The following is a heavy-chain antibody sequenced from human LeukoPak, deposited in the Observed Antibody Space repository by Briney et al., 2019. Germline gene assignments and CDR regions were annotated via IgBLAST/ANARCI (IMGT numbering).Heavy chain of an antibody. CDR3: ASRITMVRGVPDAFDI. CDR1: GFTFSSYS. D-gene: IGHD3-10*01. CDR2: ISSSSSTI. Sequence: PGRSLRLSCAASGFTFSSYSMNWVRQAPGKGLEWVLYISSSSSTIYYADSVKGRFTISRDNAKNSLYLQMNSLRAEDTAVYYCASRITMVRGVPDAFDIWGQGTMVTVSS. J-gene: IGHJ3*02. V-gene: IGHV3-48*04.